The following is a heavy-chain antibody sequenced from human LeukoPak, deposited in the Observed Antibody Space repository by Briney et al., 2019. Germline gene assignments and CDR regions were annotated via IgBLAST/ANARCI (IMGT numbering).Heavy chain of an antibody. J-gene: IGHJ3*02. Sequence: PGGSLRLSCAASGFTVSSNYVSWVRHAPGKGLEWVSVFYSGGSTYYADFVKGRFTISRDNSENTLYLQMNSLRAEDTAVYYCARKLLLSTALAAFDIWGQGTMVTVSS. V-gene: IGHV3-66*01. CDR2: FYSGGST. CDR3: ARKLLLSTALAAFDI. CDR1: GFTVSSNY. D-gene: IGHD2-15*01.